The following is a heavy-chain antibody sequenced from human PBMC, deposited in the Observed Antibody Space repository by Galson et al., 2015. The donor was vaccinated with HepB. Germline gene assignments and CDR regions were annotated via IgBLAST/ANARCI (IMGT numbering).Heavy chain of an antibody. V-gene: IGHV3-21*03. CDR3: ARDASEWSRDY. CDR2: IGRDLNYI. Sequence: SLRLSCAASGFTFSPFGMTWVRQAPGKGLEWVSVIGRDLNYIHYADSVKGRFITSRDNAKNTVYLQTNSLRVEDSGVYYCARDASEWSRDYWGQGTLVTVSS. J-gene: IGHJ4*02. CDR1: GFTFSPFG. D-gene: IGHD3-3*01.